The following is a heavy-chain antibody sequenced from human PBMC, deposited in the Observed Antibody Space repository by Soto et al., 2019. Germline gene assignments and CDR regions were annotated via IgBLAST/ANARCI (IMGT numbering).Heavy chain of an antibody. V-gene: IGHV3-23*01. CDR1: GFTFSDYD. D-gene: IGHD2-8*01. J-gene: IGHJ4*02. Sequence: EVQLLESGGGLVQPGGSLRLSCAASGFTFSDYDMSWVRQAPGKGLEWVSGISGSGGSTYYADSVKGRFTISRDNSKNTLFLQMNSLRVEDTAVYYCTKGSAGVWGQGTLVTVSS. CDR2: ISGSGGST. CDR3: TKGSAGV.